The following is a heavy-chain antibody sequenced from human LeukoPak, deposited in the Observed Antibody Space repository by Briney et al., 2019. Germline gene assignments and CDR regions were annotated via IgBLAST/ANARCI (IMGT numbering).Heavy chain of an antibody. CDR1: GGSISSYY. J-gene: IGHJ6*02. D-gene: IGHD6-13*01. CDR2: IYYSGST. V-gene: IGHV4-59*01. CDR3: ARDRDRAAATHYGMDV. Sequence: SETLSLTCTVSGGSISSYYWSWIRQPPGKGLEGIGYIYYSGSTNYNPSLKSRVTISVDTSKNQFSLKLSSVTAAGTAVYYCARDRDRAAATHYGMDVWGQGTTVTVSS.